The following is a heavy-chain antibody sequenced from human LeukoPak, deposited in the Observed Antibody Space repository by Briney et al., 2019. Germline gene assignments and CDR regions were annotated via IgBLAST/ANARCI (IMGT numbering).Heavy chain of an antibody. CDR2: ISGDGDTT. Sequence: GGYLRLSCAASGFTFQDYAMHWVRQAPGKGLECVALISGDGDTTSYTDSVKGRFTVYRDNSKNSLYLRMDSLTTEDTGLYYCTKVADSGNYYRAFELWGQGTMVTVSS. J-gene: IGHJ3*01. D-gene: IGHD3-10*01. CDR1: GFTFQDYA. V-gene: IGHV3-43*02. CDR3: TKVADSGNYYRAFEL.